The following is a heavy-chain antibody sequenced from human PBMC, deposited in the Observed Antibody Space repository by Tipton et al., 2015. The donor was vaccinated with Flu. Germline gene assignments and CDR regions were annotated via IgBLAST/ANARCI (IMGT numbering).Heavy chain of an antibody. D-gene: IGHD4-23*01. CDR1: GFTLVDYA. J-gene: IGHJ3*02. CDR2: IYWNGGRI. CDR3: VKDVTPGGADI. V-gene: IGHV3-9*01. Sequence: AASGFTLVDYAMHWVRQRPGKGLEWVSGIYWNGGRIDYADSVKGRFTTSRDNAKTSLFLQMNSLTPDDTAFYYCVKDVTPGGADIWGRGTMVTVSS.